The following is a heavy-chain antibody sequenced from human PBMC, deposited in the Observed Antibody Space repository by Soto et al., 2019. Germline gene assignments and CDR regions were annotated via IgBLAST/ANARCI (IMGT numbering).Heavy chain of an antibody. V-gene: IGHV4-34*01. CDR2: INHSGST. CDR1: GGSFSGYD. Sequence: LDTLSLTCDVYGGSFSGYDWSWIRQPPGKGLEWIGEINHSGSTNYNPSLKSRVTISVDTSKNQFSLKLSSVTAADTAVYYCARNIGYCSSTSCSTKYNWFDPWGQGTLVTVSS. J-gene: IGHJ5*02. CDR3: ARNIGYCSSTSCSTKYNWFDP. D-gene: IGHD2-2*02.